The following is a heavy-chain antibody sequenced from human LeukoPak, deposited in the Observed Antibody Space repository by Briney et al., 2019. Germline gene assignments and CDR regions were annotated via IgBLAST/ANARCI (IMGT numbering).Heavy chain of an antibody. CDR3: ASYSSGWFKPLDS. J-gene: IGHJ4*02. Sequence: GGSLRLSCVGSGFRFGNSAMSWVRQIPGKGLEWVSSITSTSGSIKYVGSVKGRFTISRDNSKNTLFLQMDSLRAEDTAIYYCASYSSGWFKPLDSWGQGTLVTVSS. CDR2: ITSTSGSI. V-gene: IGHV3-23*01. D-gene: IGHD6-19*01. CDR1: GFRFGNSA.